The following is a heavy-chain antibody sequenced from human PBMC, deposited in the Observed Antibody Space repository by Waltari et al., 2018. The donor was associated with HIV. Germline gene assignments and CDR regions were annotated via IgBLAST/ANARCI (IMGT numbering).Heavy chain of an antibody. CDR3: ARQATSGSMSSSFFGAITTRGADAFDY. V-gene: IGHV4-34*02. CDR1: GESSSGHF. Sequence: QVDLQQWGTGLLKPSETLNLSCAVSGESSSGHFWSWIRPPPGQGLEWIGEVNHARKANYNPSLGSRVSVSVDMSKNQFFLTLTSVTAADTAVYFCARQATSGSMSSSFFGAITTRGADAFDYWGRGTNVIVSS. D-gene: IGHD3-3*01. J-gene: IGHJ3*01. CDR2: VNHARKA.